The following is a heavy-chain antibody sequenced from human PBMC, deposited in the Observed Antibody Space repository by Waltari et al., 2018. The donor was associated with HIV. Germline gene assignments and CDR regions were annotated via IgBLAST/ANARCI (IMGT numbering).Heavy chain of an antibody. CDR2: IKPDGSEK. V-gene: IGHV3-7*01. J-gene: IGHJ4*02. CDR3: AREGSQYYYGSGSH. Sequence: EVQLVESGGGLVQPGGSLRLSCAASGFTFSSSWMSWVRQAPGKGLEWVANIKPDGSEKYYVDSLKGRFTISRDNAKNSLYLEMNSLSAEDTAVYYCAREGSQYYYGSGSHWGQGTLVTVSS. CDR1: GFTFSSSW. D-gene: IGHD3-10*01.